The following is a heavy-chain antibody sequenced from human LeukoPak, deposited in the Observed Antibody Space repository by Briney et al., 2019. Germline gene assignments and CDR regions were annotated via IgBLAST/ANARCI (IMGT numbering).Heavy chain of an antibody. V-gene: IGHV1-2*06. CDR2: INPNSGGT. CDR3: ARGVPSDTIFGVVIELFDY. D-gene: IGHD3-3*01. CDR1: GYTFTGYY. Sequence: ASVKVSCKASGYTFTGYYMHWVRQAPGQGLEWMGRINPNSGGTNYAQKFQGRVTMTRDTSISTAYMELCRLRSDDTAVYYCARGVPSDTIFGVVIELFDYWGQGTLVTVSS. J-gene: IGHJ4*02.